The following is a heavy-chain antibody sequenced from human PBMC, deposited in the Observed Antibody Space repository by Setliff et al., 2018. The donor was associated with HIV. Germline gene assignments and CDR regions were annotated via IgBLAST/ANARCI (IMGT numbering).Heavy chain of an antibody. D-gene: IGHD1-26*01. V-gene: IGHV3-7*01. CDR3: ARDATRGGDFDF. J-gene: IGHJ4*02. Sequence: GGSLRLSCAGSGFTFSSYSMNWVRQAPGKGLEWVATIKQDGSEIYYMDSVKGRFTMSRDNAKNLVYLEMNSLKAEDTAVYYCARDATRGGDFDFWGQGTLVTVS. CDR2: IKQDGSEI. CDR1: GFTFSSYS.